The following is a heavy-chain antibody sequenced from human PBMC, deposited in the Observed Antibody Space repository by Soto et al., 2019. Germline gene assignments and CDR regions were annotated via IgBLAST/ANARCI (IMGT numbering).Heavy chain of an antibody. CDR1: GFTFSNAW. CDR2: IKSKTDGGTT. CDR3: TTDVVVVPAATAFDI. J-gene: IGHJ3*02. V-gene: IGHV3-15*07. D-gene: IGHD2-2*01. Sequence: EVQLVESGGGLVKPGGSLRLSCAASGFTFSNAWMNWVRQAPGKGLEWVGRIKSKTDGGTTDYAAPVKGRFTISRDDSKNTLDLQMNSLKTEDTAVYYCTTDVVVVPAATAFDIWGQGTMVTVSS.